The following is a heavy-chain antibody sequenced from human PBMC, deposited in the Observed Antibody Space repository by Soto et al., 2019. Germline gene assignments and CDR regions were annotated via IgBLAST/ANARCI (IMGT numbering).Heavy chain of an antibody. V-gene: IGHV2-5*02. CDR3: AHRGESLPALGY. J-gene: IGHJ4*02. D-gene: IGHD3-10*01. CDR2: IYWDDDK. Sequence: GSGPTLVNPTQTLTLTCTFSGFSLSTSGVGVGWIRQPPGKALEWLALIYWDDDKRYSPSLKSRLTITKYTSKNQVVLTMTNMDTVDTATYYCAHRGESLPALGYWGQGTLVTVSS. CDR1: GFSLSTSGVG.